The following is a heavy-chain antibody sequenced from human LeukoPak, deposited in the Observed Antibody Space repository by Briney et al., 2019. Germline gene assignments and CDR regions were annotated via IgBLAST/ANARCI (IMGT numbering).Heavy chain of an antibody. D-gene: IGHD3-16*01. Sequence: GGSLRLSCAASGFTSINFAMNWVRQAPGKGLECVSSISGSTGRAYYADSVEGRFTISRDDSKNTVYLEMNSLRAEDTALYFCAKANCGSECFYIMDVWGQGTMVTVSS. J-gene: IGHJ6*02. CDR3: AKANCGSECFYIMDV. CDR1: GFTSINFA. V-gene: IGHV3-23*01. CDR2: ISGSTGRA.